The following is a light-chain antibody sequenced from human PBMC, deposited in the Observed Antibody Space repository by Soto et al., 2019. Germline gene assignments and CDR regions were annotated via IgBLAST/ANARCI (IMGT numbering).Light chain of an antibody. Sequence: IVMAQSPLSLPVTPGGPASISCRSIRSLLHSNGYNYLEWYLQKEGQSPQLXIYLGSNRASGVPDRFSGSGSGTDFELKISRVEAEDVGVYYCMQGTHWPITFGQGTRLEIK. CDR3: MQGTHWPIT. CDR1: RSLLHSNGYNY. V-gene: IGKV2-28*01. J-gene: IGKJ5*01. CDR2: LGS.